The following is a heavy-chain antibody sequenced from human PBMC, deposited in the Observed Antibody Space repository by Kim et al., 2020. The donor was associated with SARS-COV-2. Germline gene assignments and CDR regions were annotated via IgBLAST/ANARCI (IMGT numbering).Heavy chain of an antibody. CDR1: GFTFSSRA. CDR2: INNGGNP. V-gene: IGHV3-23*01. CDR3: AKDHPSSGWPAFDS. J-gene: IGHJ4*03. D-gene: IGHD6-19*01. Sequence: GGSLRLSCVASGFTFSSRAMSWVRQTPEKGLEWVASINNGGNPYYADSVQGRFTVSRDVTRATLYLPMNRLRAEDSALNYRAKDHPSSGWPAFDSWGQGT.